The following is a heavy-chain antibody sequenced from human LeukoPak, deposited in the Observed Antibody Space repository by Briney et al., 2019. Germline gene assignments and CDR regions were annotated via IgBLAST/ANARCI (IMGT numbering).Heavy chain of an antibody. D-gene: IGHD6-13*01. CDR3: ARGRFGSC. V-gene: IGHV3-48*03. CDR1: GFTFSGYE. Sequence: PGGSLRLSCTASGFTFSGYEMNWVRQAPGKGLEWVSYISSSGNSIYYADSVKGRFTISRDNAKNSLYLQMSSLRAEDVAVYYCARGRFGSCWGQGTLVTVSS. CDR2: ISSSGNSI. J-gene: IGHJ1*01.